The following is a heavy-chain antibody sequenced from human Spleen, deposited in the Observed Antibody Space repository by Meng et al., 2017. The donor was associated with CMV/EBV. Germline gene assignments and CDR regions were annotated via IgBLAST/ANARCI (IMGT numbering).Heavy chain of an antibody. CDR2: IYSGGTT. V-gene: IGHV3-66*02. J-gene: IGHJ4*02. CDR1: GFTVSSSY. D-gene: IGHD3-10*01. CDR3: ARTYDTASYYDYYFDY. Sequence: GESLKISCAASGFTVSSSYMSWVRQAPGKGLEWVTVIYSGGTTYYADSVKGRFTVSRDNSKNTVYLQMNSLGPEDTAVYYCARTYDTASYYDYYFDYWGQGTLVTVSS.